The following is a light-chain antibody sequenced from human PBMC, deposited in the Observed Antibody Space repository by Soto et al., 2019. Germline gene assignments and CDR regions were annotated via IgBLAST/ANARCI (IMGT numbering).Light chain of an antibody. CDR2: DVS. CDR1: SSDVGGYNF. V-gene: IGLV2-11*01. J-gene: IGLJ1*01. CDR3: CSFAGSPYV. Sequence: QSALTQPRSVSGPPGQSVTISCTGTSSDVGGYNFVSWYQHHPGKAPKLMIYDVSKRPSGVPGRFSGSKSGDTASLTISGLQAEDEADYYCCSFAGSPYVFGTGTKVTVL.